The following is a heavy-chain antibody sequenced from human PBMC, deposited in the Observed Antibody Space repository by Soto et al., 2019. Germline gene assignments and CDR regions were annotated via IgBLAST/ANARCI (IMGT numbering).Heavy chain of an antibody. J-gene: IGHJ5*02. CDR1: GFTFSSYA. Sequence: EVRLLESGGGLVQPGGSLRLSCAGSGFTFSSYAMTWVRQAPGKGLEWVSVISGSGGSTYYADSVKGRFTISRDNSKNMFYLEMNSLRAEDTAAYYCAKGITMLVVVIKTWGQGTLVSVSS. V-gene: IGHV3-23*01. CDR2: ISGSGGST. CDR3: AKGITMLVVVIKT. D-gene: IGHD3-22*01.